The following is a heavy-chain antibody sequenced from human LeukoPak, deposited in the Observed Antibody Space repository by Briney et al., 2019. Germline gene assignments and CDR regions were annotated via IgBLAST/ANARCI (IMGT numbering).Heavy chain of an antibody. Sequence: SGPTLVKPTQTLTLTCTFSGFSLSTSGVGVGWIRQPPGKALEWLAPIYWDDDKRYSPSLKSRLTITKDTSKNQVVPTMNNMDPVDTATYYCAHWSGAYYMDVWGKGTTVTVSS. J-gene: IGHJ6*03. D-gene: IGHD3-3*01. CDR3: AHWSGAYYMDV. V-gene: IGHV2-5*02. CDR2: IYWDDDK. CDR1: GFSLSTSGVG.